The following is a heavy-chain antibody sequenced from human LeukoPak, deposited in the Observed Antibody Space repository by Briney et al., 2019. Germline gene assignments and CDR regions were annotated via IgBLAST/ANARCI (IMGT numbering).Heavy chain of an antibody. J-gene: IGHJ5*02. V-gene: IGHV4-34*01. Sequence: ASETLSLTCAVYGGSFSGYYWSWIRQPPGKGLEWIGEINHSGSTNYNPSLKSRVTISVDTSKNQFSLKLSSVTAADTAVYYCVVVVPAAIPVGWFDPWGQGTLVTVSS. D-gene: IGHD2-2*02. CDR3: VVVVPAAIPVGWFDP. CDR1: GGSFSGYY. CDR2: INHSGST.